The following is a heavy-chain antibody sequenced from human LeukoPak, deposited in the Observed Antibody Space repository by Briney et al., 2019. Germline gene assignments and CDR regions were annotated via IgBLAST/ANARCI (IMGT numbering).Heavy chain of an antibody. CDR3: ARSNYYGSGSYFVY. CDR1: GYTFTRHY. D-gene: IGHD3-10*01. V-gene: IGHV1-8*01. J-gene: IGHJ4*02. CDR2: MNPNSGNT. Sequence: ASVKVSCKASGYTFTRHYMHWVRQAPGQGLEWMGWMNPNSGNTGYAQKFQGRVTMTRNTSISTAYMELSSLRSEDTAVYYCARSNYYGSGSYFVYWGQGTLVTVSS.